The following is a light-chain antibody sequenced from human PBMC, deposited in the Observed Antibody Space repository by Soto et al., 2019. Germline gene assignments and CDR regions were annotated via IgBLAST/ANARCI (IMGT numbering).Light chain of an antibody. V-gene: IGKV3-15*01. CDR1: QSVNNN. Sequence: EIVMTQSPATLSVSPGERATLSCRASQSVNNNLAWYQQKPGQAPRLLISGASTRATGIPARFSGSGSGTEFTLTISSLQSEDFAVYYCQQYNNWPPWTFGQGTKVEI. CDR3: QQYNNWPPWT. CDR2: GAS. J-gene: IGKJ1*01.